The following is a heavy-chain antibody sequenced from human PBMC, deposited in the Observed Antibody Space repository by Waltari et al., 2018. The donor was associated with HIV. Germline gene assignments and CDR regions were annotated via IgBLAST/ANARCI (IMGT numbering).Heavy chain of an antibody. V-gene: IGHV4-61*02. D-gene: IGHD3-10*01. J-gene: IGHJ2*01. CDR3: ARALDYYESGSFPLWFFDV. Sequence: QVQLQESGPGLVKPSQPLSLTCTVSSGSLTSGHYYWSWIRQPAGKGLEWIGRVYTSGSTNYNPSLKNRVTISIDTSRNQFSLRLSSVAAADTAVYHCARALDYYESGSFPLWFFDVWGRGTLVTVSS. CDR2: VYTSGST. CDR1: SGSLTSGHYY.